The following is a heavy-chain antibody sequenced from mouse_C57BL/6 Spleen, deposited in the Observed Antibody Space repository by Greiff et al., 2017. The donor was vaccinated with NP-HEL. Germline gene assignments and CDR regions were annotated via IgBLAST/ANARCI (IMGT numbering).Heavy chain of an antibody. D-gene: IGHD1-1*02. J-gene: IGHJ2*01. CDR3: ALWEDYFDY. Sequence: QVQLQQSGAELMKPGASVKLSCKATGYTFTGYWIEWVKQRPGHGLEWIGEILPGSGGTNYNEKFKGKATFTADTSSNTAYMQLRSLTTGDSAIYYCALWEDYFDYWGQGTTLTVSS. V-gene: IGHV1-9*01. CDR1: GYTFTGYW. CDR2: ILPGSGGT.